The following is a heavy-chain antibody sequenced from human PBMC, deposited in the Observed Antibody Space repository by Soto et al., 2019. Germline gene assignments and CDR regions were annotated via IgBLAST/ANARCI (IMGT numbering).Heavy chain of an antibody. CDR1: GGSFSGYY. V-gene: IGHV4-34*01. CDR2: INHSGST. Sequence: SETLSLTCAVYGGSFSGYYWSWIRQPPGKGLEWIGEINHSGSTNYNPSLKSRVTISVDTSKNQFSLKLSSVTAADTAVYYCARGPPGLRFLPRTDFDYWGQGTLVTVSS. J-gene: IGHJ4*02. CDR3: ARGPPGLRFLPRTDFDY. D-gene: IGHD3-3*01.